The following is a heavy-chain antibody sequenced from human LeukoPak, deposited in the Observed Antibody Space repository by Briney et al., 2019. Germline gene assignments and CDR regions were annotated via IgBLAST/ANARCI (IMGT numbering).Heavy chain of an antibody. D-gene: IGHD3-10*01. V-gene: IGHV3-23*01. CDR2: ISATTGNT. CDR1: GFTFSSFP. CDR3: ASERKTYGSGSYYDY. J-gene: IGHJ4*02. Sequence: GGSLRLSCAASGFTFSSFPMSWVRQAPGKGLEWVSAISATTGNTYYADSVKGRFTISRDNAKNTLYLQMNSLRAEDTAVYYCASERKTYGSGSYYDYWGQGTLVTVSS.